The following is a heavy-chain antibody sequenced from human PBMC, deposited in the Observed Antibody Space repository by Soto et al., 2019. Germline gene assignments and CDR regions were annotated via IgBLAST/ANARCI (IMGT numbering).Heavy chain of an antibody. Sequence: EVQLVESGGGLVQPGGSLRLSCAVSGFTFSNYWMSWVRQAPGKGLEWVANIKEDGSDKHYVDSVKGRFTISRDNAKNSLYLQMNSLRAEDTAVYYCARRRFYDFWSGYYSFDYWGQGTLVTVSS. CDR3: ARRRFYDFWSGYYSFDY. CDR2: IKEDGSDK. CDR1: GFTFSNYW. D-gene: IGHD3-3*01. V-gene: IGHV3-7*05. J-gene: IGHJ4*02.